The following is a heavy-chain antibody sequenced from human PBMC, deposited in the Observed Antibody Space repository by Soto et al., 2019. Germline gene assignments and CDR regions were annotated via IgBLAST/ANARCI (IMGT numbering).Heavy chain of an antibody. J-gene: IGHJ4*02. D-gene: IGHD3-10*01. V-gene: IGHV1-69*02. CDR2: IIPMRGMS. CDR3: ATNYGSGSTHFDY. CDR1: GDTFNFYT. Sequence: QVQLVQSGAEVKKPGSPVRVSCTASGDTFNFYTISWVRQVPGQGPEWMGRIIPMRGMSNYAQKFQGRVTIMADKSTSTVYMNLSGLTSENTAVCFCATNYGSGSTHFDYWGRGTLVTVSS.